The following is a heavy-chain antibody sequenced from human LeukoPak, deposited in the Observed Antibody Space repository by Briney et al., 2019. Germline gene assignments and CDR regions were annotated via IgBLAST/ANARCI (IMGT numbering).Heavy chain of an antibody. Sequence: GRSLRLSCAASGFTFSSYAMHWVRQAPGKGLDWVAVISYDGSNKYYADSVKGRFTISRDNSKNTLYLQMNSLRAEDTAVYYCAAAEMATPLDFDYWGQGTLVTVSS. CDR2: ISYDGSNK. J-gene: IGHJ4*02. V-gene: IGHV3-30*04. D-gene: IGHD5-24*01. CDR1: GFTFSSYA. CDR3: AAAEMATPLDFDY.